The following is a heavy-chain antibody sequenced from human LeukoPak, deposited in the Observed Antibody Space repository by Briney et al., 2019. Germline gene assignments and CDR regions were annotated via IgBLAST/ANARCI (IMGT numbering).Heavy chain of an antibody. D-gene: IGHD4-17*01. CDR2: IHPSGST. CDR3: ARRRGGYGEGEFDY. V-gene: IGHV4-4*09. CDR1: GGSISSYD. J-gene: IGHJ4*02. Sequence: TSETLSLTCTVSGGSISSYDWNWIRQPPGKGLGWIGYIHPSGSTNSNPSLKSRVTISVDTSKNQFSLRLNSVTAPDTGVYYRARRRGGYGEGEFDYWGQGTLVTVSA.